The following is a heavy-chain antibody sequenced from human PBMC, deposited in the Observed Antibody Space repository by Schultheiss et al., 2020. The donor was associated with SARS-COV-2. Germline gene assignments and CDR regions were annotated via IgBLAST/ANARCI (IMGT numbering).Heavy chain of an antibody. CDR3: ARQPLFSSGWSYYFDY. CDR2: IYYSGST. D-gene: IGHD6-19*01. CDR1: GGSISSGGYY. J-gene: IGHJ4*02. Sequence: SETLSLTCTVSGGSISSGGYYWSWIRQHPGKGLEWIGYIYYSGSTYYNPSLKSRVTISVDTSKNQFSLKLSSVTAADTAVYYCARQPLFSSGWSYYFDYWGQGTRVTGAS. V-gene: IGHV4-39*01.